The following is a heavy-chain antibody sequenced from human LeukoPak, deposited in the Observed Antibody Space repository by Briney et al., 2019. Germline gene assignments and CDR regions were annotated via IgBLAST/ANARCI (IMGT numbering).Heavy chain of an antibody. V-gene: IGHV4-39*02. Sequence: SETLSLTCTVSGGSISSSTFYWGWIRQPPGKGLEWIGSIFSGGSTYYNPSLKSRVTISVDTSKNHFSLKLSSVTAADTAVYYCARVMWLVNYYYYMDVWGKGTTVTVSS. D-gene: IGHD6-19*01. CDR2: IFSGGST. J-gene: IGHJ6*03. CDR3: ARVMWLVNYYYYMDV. CDR1: GGSISSSTFY.